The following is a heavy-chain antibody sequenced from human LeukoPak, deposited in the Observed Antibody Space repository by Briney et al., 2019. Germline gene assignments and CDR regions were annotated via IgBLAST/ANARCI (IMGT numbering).Heavy chain of an antibody. CDR2: ISWDGSST. J-gene: IGHJ4*02. CDR1: GFTFDDYA. Sequence: GRSLRLSCAASGFTFDDYAMHWVRQAPGKGLEWVSLISWDGSSTYYADSVKGRFTISRDNSENSLYLQMNSLRAEDTALYYCAKDMAAYYYASGNIDYWGQGTLVTVSS. CDR3: AKDMAAYYYASGNIDY. V-gene: IGHV3-43D*03. D-gene: IGHD3-10*01.